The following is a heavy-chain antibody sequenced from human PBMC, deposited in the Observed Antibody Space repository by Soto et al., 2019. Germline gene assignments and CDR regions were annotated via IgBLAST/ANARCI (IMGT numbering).Heavy chain of an antibody. D-gene: IGHD4-4*01. J-gene: IGHJ3*02. CDR1: GFTLSSNG. CDR2: IWYDGSDK. Sequence: GGSLRLSCAASGFTLSSNGMHWVRQAPGKGLEWVAFIWYDGSDKYYADSVKGRFTISRDNSRNTLYLQMNSLRAEDTAVYYCARDRYPNYPPDAFDIWGQGTLVTVSS. CDR3: ARDRYPNYPPDAFDI. V-gene: IGHV3-33*01.